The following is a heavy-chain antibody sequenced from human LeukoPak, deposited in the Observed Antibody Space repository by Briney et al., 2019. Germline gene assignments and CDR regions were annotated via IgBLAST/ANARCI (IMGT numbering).Heavy chain of an antibody. CDR2: TKSKTAGGTT. V-gene: IGHV3-15*01. Sequence: GGSLRLSCAASGFTFSNAWMSWVRQAPGMGLEWVGRTKSKTAGGTTDYASPVRGRFTISRDDSANTLYLQMNSLKTEDTAVYYCATPIAAAGTYYFDYWGQGTLVTVSS. D-gene: IGHD6-13*01. CDR3: ATPIAAAGTYYFDY. CDR1: GFTFSNAW. J-gene: IGHJ4*02.